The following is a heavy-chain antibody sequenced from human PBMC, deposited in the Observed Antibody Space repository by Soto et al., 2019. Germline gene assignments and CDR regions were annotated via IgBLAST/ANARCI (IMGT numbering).Heavy chain of an antibody. Sequence: ASETLSLTCTVSGGSISSYYWSWIRQPPGKGLEWIGYIYYSGSTNYNPSLKSRVTISVDTSKNQFSLKLSSVTAADTAVYYCARGPRPYGDYYFDYWGQGTLVTVSS. CDR1: GGSISSYY. J-gene: IGHJ4*02. D-gene: IGHD4-17*01. CDR2: IYYSGST. CDR3: ARGPRPYGDYYFDY. V-gene: IGHV4-59*01.